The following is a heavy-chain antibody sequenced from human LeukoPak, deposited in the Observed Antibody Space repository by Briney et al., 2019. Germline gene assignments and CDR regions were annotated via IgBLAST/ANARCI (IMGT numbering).Heavy chain of an antibody. J-gene: IGHJ3*02. CDR3: ASNIAAAGMVLEDAFDI. V-gene: IGHV5-51*01. D-gene: IGHD6-13*01. Sequence: GESLKISCKGSGYSFTSYWIGWVRQMPGKGLEWMGIIYPGDSDTRYSPSFQGQVTISADKSISTAYLQWSSLKASDTAMYYCASNIAAAGMVLEDAFDIWGQGTMVTVSS. CDR1: GYSFTSYW. CDR2: IYPGDSDT.